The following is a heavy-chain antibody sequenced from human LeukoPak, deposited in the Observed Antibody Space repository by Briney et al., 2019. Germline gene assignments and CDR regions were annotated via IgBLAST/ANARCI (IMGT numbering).Heavy chain of an antibody. D-gene: IGHD3-10*01. CDR1: GFAFSSYG. J-gene: IGHJ6*02. CDR2: ISYDGSNK. V-gene: IGHV3-30*18. Sequence: GRSLRLSCAASGFAFSSYGMHWVRQAPGKGLEWVAVISYDGSNKYYADSVKGRFTISRDNSKNTLYLQMNSLRAEDTAVYYCAKDWYYYGSGHYGMDVWGQGTTVTVSS. CDR3: AKDWYYYGSGHYGMDV.